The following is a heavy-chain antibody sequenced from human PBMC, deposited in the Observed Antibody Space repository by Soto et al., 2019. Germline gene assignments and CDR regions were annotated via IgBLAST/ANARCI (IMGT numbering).Heavy chain of an antibody. Sequence: QVPLVQSGAEVKKPGSSVKVSCKGSGVTFNSFAITWVRQAPGQGLEWMGGNIPLFGTTNYAQKFQGRVTITADESTTTAYMELSSLKSEDTAVYYCARGRGYSGYDRRFLDYWGQGTLVTVSS. CDR1: GVTFNSFA. CDR3: ARGRGYSGYDRRFLDY. V-gene: IGHV1-69*01. CDR2: NIPLFGTT. D-gene: IGHD5-12*01. J-gene: IGHJ4*02.